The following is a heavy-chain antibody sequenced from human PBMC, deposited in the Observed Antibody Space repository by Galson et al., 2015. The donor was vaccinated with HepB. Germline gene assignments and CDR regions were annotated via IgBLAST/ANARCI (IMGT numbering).Heavy chain of an antibody. CDR3: ARQRGYSYGSHAFDI. CDR1: GYSLTRYW. Sequence: QSGAEVKKPGESLKISCKGSGYSLTRYWIAWVRQMPGKGLEWMGIIYPDDSDTRYSPSFQGQVTISADKSITTAYLQWSSLKASDTAMYYCARQRGYSYGSHAFDIWSQGTMVTVSS. D-gene: IGHD5-18*01. CDR2: IYPDDSDT. J-gene: IGHJ3*02. V-gene: IGHV5-51*01.